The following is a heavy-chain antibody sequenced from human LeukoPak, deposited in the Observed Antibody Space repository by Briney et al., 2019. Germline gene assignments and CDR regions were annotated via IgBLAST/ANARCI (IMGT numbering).Heavy chain of an antibody. Sequence: SGTLSLTCAVSGGSISSSNWWSWVRQPPGKGLEWIGEINHSGSTNYNPSLKSRVTISVDTSKNQFSLKLSSVTAADTAVYYCASSGVFGAFDIWGQGTMVTVSS. CDR1: GGSISSSNW. V-gene: IGHV4-4*02. J-gene: IGHJ3*02. D-gene: IGHD3-3*01. CDR2: INHSGST. CDR3: ASSGVFGAFDI.